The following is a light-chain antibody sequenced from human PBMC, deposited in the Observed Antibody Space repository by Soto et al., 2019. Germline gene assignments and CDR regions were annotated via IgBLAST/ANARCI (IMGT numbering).Light chain of an antibody. CDR3: QQYGGSPRP. CDR2: DAS. V-gene: IGKV3-20*01. Sequence: EIVLTQSPGTLSLSPGERATLSCRASQSVSSSSLAWYQQRRGQAPRLLIHDASSRATGIPDRFSGSGSGTDFTLSISRLEPEDFAVYYCQQYGGSPRPFGQGAKGDIK. J-gene: IGKJ1*01. CDR1: QSVSSSS.